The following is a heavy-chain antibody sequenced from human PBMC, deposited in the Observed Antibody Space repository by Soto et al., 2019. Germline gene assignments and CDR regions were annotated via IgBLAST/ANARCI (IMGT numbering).Heavy chain of an antibody. CDR3: ARVIVVVVAATRGPPGY. V-gene: IGHV3-30-3*01. CDR1: GFTFSSYA. CDR2: MSYDGSNK. J-gene: IGHJ4*02. Sequence: QVQLVESGGGVVQPGRSLRLSCAASGFTFSSYAMHWVRQAPGKGLEWVAVMSYDGSNKYYADSVKGRFTISRDNSKNTLYLQMNSLRAEDTAVYYCARVIVVVVAATRGPPGYWGQGTLVTVSS. D-gene: IGHD2-15*01.